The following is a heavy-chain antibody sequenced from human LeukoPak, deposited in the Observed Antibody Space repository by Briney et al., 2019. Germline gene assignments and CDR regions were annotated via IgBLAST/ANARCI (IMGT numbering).Heavy chain of an antibody. CDR2: ISSSANTR. D-gene: IGHD3-16*01. V-gene: IGHV3-11*04. CDR3: ARTNVDYYYYGMDV. CDR1: GFTFSDYY. Sequence: PGGSLRLSCAASGFTFSDYYMSWVRQAPGKGLEWVSYISSSANTRYYADSVKGRFTISRDNAQNSLYLQMNSLRAEDTAVYYCARTNVDYYYYGMDVWGQGTTVTVSS. J-gene: IGHJ6*02.